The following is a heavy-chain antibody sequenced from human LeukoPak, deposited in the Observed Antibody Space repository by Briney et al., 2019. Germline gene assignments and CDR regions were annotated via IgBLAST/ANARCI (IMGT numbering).Heavy chain of an antibody. J-gene: IGHJ4*02. V-gene: IGHV4-34*01. CDR2: INHSGST. Sequence: SETPSLTCAVYGGSFSGYYWSWIRQPPGKGLEWIGEINHSGSTNYNPSLKSRVTISVDTSKNQFSLKLSSVTAADTAVYYCARTPPSVATDYWGQGTLVTVSS. CDR1: GGSFSGYY. D-gene: IGHD2-15*01. CDR3: ARTPPSVATDY.